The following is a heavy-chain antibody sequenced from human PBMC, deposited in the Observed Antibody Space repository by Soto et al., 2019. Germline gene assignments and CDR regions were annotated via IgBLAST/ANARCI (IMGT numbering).Heavy chain of an antibody. D-gene: IGHD3-3*01. CDR2: IHAGNGNT. Sequence: QVQVVQSGAEVKKPGASVKVSCKASGFTFTTYAIHWVRQAPGQRLEWMGWIHAGNGNTKSSQKFQDRLTITRDTSASTAYMELSSLRSEDSAVYYCARDRWSGDCNDFDYWGQGTLVTVSS. CDR1: GFTFTTYA. J-gene: IGHJ4*02. V-gene: IGHV1-3*01. CDR3: ARDRWSGDCNDFDY.